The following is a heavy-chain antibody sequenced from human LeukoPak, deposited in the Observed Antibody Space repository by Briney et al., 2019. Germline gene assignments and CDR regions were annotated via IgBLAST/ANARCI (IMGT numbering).Heavy chain of an antibody. Sequence: GGSLRLSCATSGFTVSSYWMHWVRQAPGKGLVWLSRVNIDGSSVAYADSVKGRFTISRDNAKDSLYLLMNSLRAEDTAVYYCASGVQGTSWIVNWGRGTLVTVSS. V-gene: IGHV3-74*01. D-gene: IGHD2-15*01. CDR1: GFTVSSYW. CDR2: VNIDGSSV. CDR3: ASGVQGTSWIVN. J-gene: IGHJ4*01.